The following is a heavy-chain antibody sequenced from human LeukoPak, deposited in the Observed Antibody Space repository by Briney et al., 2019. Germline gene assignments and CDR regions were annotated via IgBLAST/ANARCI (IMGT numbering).Heavy chain of an antibody. D-gene: IGHD6-13*01. CDR1: GFTFSSYW. J-gene: IGHJ4*01. V-gene: IGHV3-7*01. Sequence: GGSLRLSCAVSGFTFSSYWMNWVRQAPGKSLEWVASIRQDGGEKSYVDSVKGRFTISRDNTKNSLYLQMSSLRAEDTAVYYCARDGTAAGLYFDLWGQGTLVTVSS. CDR3: ARDGTAAGLYFDL. CDR2: IRQDGGEK.